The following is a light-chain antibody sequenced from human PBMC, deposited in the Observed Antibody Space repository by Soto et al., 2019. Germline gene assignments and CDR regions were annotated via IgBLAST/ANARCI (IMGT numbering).Light chain of an antibody. CDR1: QSVSRS. J-gene: IGKJ4*01. CDR3: QQYDNWPPIT. Sequence: IVMTQSPATLSVSPGERATLSCSASQSVSRSLAWYQQKPGQAPRLLIYDASTRATGIPARFSGIGSGTEFILTISSLQSEDFAVYYCQQYDNWPPITFGGGTKVGIK. V-gene: IGKV3-15*01. CDR2: DAS.